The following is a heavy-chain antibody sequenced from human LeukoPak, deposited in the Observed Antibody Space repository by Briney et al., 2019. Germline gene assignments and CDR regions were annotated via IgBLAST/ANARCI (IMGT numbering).Heavy chain of an antibody. CDR3: ARGEEKAAAGLNAFDI. J-gene: IGHJ3*02. V-gene: IGHV6-1*01. CDR2: TYYRSKWYN. CDR1: GDSVSSNSAA. D-gene: IGHD6-13*01. Sequence: SQTLSLTCAISGDSVSSNSAAWNWIRQSPSRGLEWLGRTYYRSKWYNDYAVSVKSRITINPDTSKNQFSLKLSSVTAADTAVYYCARGEEKAAAGLNAFDIWGQGTMVTVSS.